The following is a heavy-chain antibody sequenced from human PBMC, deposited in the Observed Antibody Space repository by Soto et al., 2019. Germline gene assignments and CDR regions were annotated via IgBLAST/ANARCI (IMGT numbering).Heavy chain of an antibody. CDR2: IYHSGST. Sequence: QVQLQESGPGLVQPSGALSLTCAVSGGSISSSNWCSWVRQTPGKGLECIGEIYHSGSTTYNLSVKGRSTISVDKSNNQFSLNLSSVTAADTGVYYCARDQGWSGEMTELTYLDYWGQGTLVTVSS. V-gene: IGHV4-4*02. CDR3: ARDQGWSGEMTELTYLDY. D-gene: IGHD3-10*02. CDR1: GGSISSSNW. J-gene: IGHJ4*02.